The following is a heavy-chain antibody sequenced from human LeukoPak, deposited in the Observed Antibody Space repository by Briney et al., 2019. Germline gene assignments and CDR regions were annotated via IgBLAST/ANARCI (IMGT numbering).Heavy chain of an antibody. CDR1: GFTFSNCA. J-gene: IGHJ4*02. CDR2: IWYDGSKK. V-gene: IGHV3-33*08. D-gene: IGHD1-26*01. CDR3: ARDLSLGSLDFDY. Sequence: GGSLRLSCAASGFTFSNCAMSWVRQAPGKGLEWVALIWYDGSKKYYGDSVKGRFTISRDDSKDTLYLQMDSLTDEDTAVYYCARDLSLGSLDFDYRGQGTLVTVSS.